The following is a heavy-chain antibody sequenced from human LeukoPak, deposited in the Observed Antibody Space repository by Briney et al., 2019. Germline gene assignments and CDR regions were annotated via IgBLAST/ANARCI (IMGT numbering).Heavy chain of an antibody. V-gene: IGHV4-4*07. Sequence: PSETLSLTCTVSGGSISSYYWSWIRQPAGKGLEWIGRIYTSGSTNYNPSLKSRVTMSVDTSKNQFSLKLSSVTAADTAVYYCAGDYYDSSGYYRRGDAFDIWGQGTMVTVSS. CDR3: AGDYYDSSGYYRRGDAFDI. D-gene: IGHD3-22*01. J-gene: IGHJ3*02. CDR2: IYTSGST. CDR1: GGSISSYY.